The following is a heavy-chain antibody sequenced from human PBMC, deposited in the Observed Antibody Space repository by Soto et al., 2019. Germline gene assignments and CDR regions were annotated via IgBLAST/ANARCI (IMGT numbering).Heavy chain of an antibody. CDR2: IRSKDNSYAT. D-gene: IGHD5-18*01. V-gene: IGHV3-73*01. J-gene: IGHJ4*02. CDR3: TRLGYSYGSFY. Sequence: QPGGSLRLSCAASGFTFSGSAMHWVRQASGKGLEWVGRIRSKDNSYATAYAASVKGRFTISRDDSKNTAYLQMNSLKTEDTAVYYCTRLGYSYGSFYWGQGTMVTVSS. CDR1: GFTFSGSA.